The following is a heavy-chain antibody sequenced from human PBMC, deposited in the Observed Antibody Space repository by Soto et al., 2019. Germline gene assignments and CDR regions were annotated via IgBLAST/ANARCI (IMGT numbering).Heavy chain of an antibody. Sequence: NPSETLSLTCTVSGGSISSSSYYWGWIRQPPWKGLEWIGSIYYSGSTYYNPSLKSRVTISVDTSKNQFSLKLSSVTAADTAVYYCARPRQQLVPGWVNWFDPWGQGXLVTVYS. D-gene: IGHD6-13*01. CDR1: GGSISSSSYY. CDR2: IYYSGST. J-gene: IGHJ5*02. V-gene: IGHV4-39*01. CDR3: ARPRQQLVPGWVNWFDP.